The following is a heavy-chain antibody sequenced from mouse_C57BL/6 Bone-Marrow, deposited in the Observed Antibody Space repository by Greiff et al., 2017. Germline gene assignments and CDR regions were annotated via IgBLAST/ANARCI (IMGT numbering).Heavy chain of an antibody. CDR3: ARPYYGYFDV. CDR1: GFTFSDYY. V-gene: IGHV5-12*01. Sequence: EVKLVESGGGLVQPGGSLKLSCAASGFTFSDYYMYWVRQTPEKRLEWVAYISNGGGSTYYPDTVKGRFTISRDNAKNTLYLQMSRLKSEDTAMYDCARPYYGYFDVWGTGTTVTVSS. CDR2: ISNGGGST. J-gene: IGHJ1*03.